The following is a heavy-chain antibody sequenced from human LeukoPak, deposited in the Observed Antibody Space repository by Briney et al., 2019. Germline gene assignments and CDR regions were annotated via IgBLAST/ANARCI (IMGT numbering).Heavy chain of an antibody. CDR1: GDSISDYY. CDR2: IYTSGST. J-gene: IGHJ5*02. V-gene: IGHV4-4*07. Sequence: SETLSLTCTVSGDSISDYYWSWIRQPAGKGLEWIGRIYTSGSTNYNPSLRSRVTMSVDASKNLFSLKLTSVTAADTAVYYCARAFAPGGSNWFDPWGQGTLVTVSS. D-gene: IGHD1-14*01. CDR3: ARAFAPGGSNWFDP.